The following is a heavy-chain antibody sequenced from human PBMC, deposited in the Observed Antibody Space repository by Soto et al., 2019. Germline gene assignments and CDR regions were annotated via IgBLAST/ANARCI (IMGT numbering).Heavy chain of an antibody. J-gene: IGHJ4*02. CDR2: IKEDGSEK. V-gene: IGHV3-7*01. Sequence: GGSLRLSCAASGFIFSRFWMSWVRQAPGKGLEWVANIKEDGSEKYYVDSVKGRFTISRDNAKNSLYLQMNSLRVEDTAVYYRTRASIAVAGTGTLWGQGNLVTVSS. CDR3: TRASIAVAGTGTL. D-gene: IGHD6-19*01. CDR1: GFIFSRFW.